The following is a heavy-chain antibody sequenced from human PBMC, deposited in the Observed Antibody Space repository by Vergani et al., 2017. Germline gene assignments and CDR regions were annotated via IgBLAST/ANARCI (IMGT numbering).Heavy chain of an antibody. D-gene: IGHD3-22*01. V-gene: IGHV1-69*12. CDR3: ARDTFYYYDSTPGWFDP. Sequence: QVQLVQSGAEVKKPGSSVKVSCKASGGTFSSYAISWVRQAPGQGLEWMGGIIPIFGTANYAQKFQGRVTITADESTSTAYMELSSLRSEDTAVYYCARDTFYYYDSTPGWFDPWGQGTLVTVSS. CDR1: GGTFSSYA. J-gene: IGHJ5*02. CDR2: IIPIFGTA.